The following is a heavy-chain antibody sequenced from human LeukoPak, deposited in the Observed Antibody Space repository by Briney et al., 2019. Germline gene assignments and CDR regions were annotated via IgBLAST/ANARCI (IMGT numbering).Heavy chain of an antibody. D-gene: IGHD3-22*01. J-gene: IGHJ4*02. Sequence: SVKVSCKASGGTFSSYAISWVRQAPGQGLEWMGRIIPIFGTANYAQKFQGRVTITTDEFTSTAYMELSSLRSEDTAVYYCARDRGMYYYDSSGYYFDYWGQGTLVTVSS. V-gene: IGHV1-69*05. CDR2: IIPIFGTA. CDR1: GGTFSSYA. CDR3: ARDRGMYYYDSSGYYFDY.